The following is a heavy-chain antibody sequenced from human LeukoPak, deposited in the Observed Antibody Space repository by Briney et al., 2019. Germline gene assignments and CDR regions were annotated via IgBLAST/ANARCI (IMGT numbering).Heavy chain of an antibody. Sequence: GGSLRLSCAASGFTVSSNYMSWVRQAPGKGLEWVSAIYSGGSTYYADSVKGRFTISRDNSKNTLYLQMNSLRAEDTAVYYCAMGCSSTSWRGYYYYGMDVWGQGTTVTVSS. CDR1: GFTVSSNY. D-gene: IGHD2-2*01. CDR3: AMGCSSTSWRGYYYYGMDV. CDR2: IYSGGST. V-gene: IGHV3-53*01. J-gene: IGHJ6*02.